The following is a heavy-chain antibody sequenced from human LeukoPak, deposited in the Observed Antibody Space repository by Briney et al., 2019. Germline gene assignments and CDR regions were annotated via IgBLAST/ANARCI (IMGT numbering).Heavy chain of an antibody. J-gene: IGHJ4*02. D-gene: IGHD2-8*02. CDR2: YFRSGST. CDR1: GGSISSGSW. V-gene: IGHV4-4*02. CDR3: ATGDYFDY. Sequence: PSGTLSLTCAVSGGSISSGSWWSWVRQPPGKGLEWIGEYFRSGSTNYNPSLKSRVTISVDTSKNQFSLKLSSVTAADTAVYYCATGDYFDYWGQGTLVTVSS.